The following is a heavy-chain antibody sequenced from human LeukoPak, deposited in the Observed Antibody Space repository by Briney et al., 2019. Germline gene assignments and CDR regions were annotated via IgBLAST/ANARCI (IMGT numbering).Heavy chain of an antibody. Sequence: GGSLRLSCAASGFTFSNYGMHWVHQAPGKGLEWVAVISYDGSDKYYADSVKGRFTISRDNSKNTLYMQMSSLRPEDTAVYFCARDTYSGYVNLSDYWGQGTLVTVSS. CDR3: ARDTYSGYVNLSDY. V-gene: IGHV3-30*03. CDR1: GFTFSNYG. CDR2: ISYDGSDK. D-gene: IGHD5-12*01. J-gene: IGHJ4*02.